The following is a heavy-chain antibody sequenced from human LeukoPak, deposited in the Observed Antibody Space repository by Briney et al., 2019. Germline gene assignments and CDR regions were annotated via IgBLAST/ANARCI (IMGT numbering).Heavy chain of an antibody. CDR1: GFTFSSYA. CDR3: AKGSDTIAAAGTLGY. CDR2: ISASGGSA. V-gene: IGHV3-23*01. D-gene: IGHD6-13*01. J-gene: IGHJ4*02. Sequence: GGSLRLSCAASGFTFSSYALNWVRQAPGKGLEWVSAISASGGSAYYADSVKGRFTISRDNSKNTLYLQMNSLRAEDTALYYCAKGSDTIAAAGTLGYWGQGTLVTVSS.